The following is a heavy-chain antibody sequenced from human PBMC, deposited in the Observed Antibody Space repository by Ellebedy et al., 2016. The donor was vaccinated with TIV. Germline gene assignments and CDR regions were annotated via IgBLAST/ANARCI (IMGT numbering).Heavy chain of an antibody. CDR1: GYTFTGYY. V-gene: IGHV1-2*02. CDR3: ARDLVNPYCSSTSCDAFDI. CDR2: INPNSGGT. D-gene: IGHD2-2*01. J-gene: IGHJ3*02. Sequence: ASVKVSCXASGYTFTGYYMHWVRQAPGQGLEWMGWINPNSGGTNYAQKFQGRVTMTRDTSISTAYMELSRLRSDDTAVYYCARDLVNPYCSSTSCDAFDIWGQGTMVTVSS.